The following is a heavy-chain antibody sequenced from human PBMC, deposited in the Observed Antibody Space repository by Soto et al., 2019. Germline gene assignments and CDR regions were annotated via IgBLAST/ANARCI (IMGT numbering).Heavy chain of an antibody. D-gene: IGHD1-20*01. CDR1: GYTFTTND. V-gene: IGHV1-8*02. CDR3: ARDTESNRYND. CDR2: MDPNSGVA. J-gene: IGHJ1*01. Sequence: QVHLVQSGAEVRKPGASVKVSCKAFGYTFTTNDINWVRQAPGQGLEWLGWMDPNSGVAGYAQKFQGRVIMTRDTSTSTAHMELSGLTSEDTAVYYCARDTESNRYNDWGQGTLVTVSS.